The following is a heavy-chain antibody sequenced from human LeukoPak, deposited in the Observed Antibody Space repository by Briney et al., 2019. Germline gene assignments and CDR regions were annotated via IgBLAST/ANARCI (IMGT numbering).Heavy chain of an antibody. V-gene: IGHV1-2*02. CDR3: ARLRVRKLDY. CDR1: GYTFIADF. CDR2: ISTNSGDT. J-gene: IGHJ4*02. Sequence: ASVKVSCKTSGYTFIADFLYWVRQAPGLGLEWMGWISTNSGDTRYADKFQGRVTMTRDKSMSTAYMEPSRLRSDDTAMYFCARLRVRKLDYWGQGTVVTVSS. D-gene: IGHD1-14*01.